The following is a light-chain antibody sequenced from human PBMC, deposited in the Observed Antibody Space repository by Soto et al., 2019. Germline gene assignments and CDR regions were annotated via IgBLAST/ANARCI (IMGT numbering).Light chain of an antibody. CDR3: QTWGTGPVV. Sequence: LVLTQSPSASASLGASVKLTCTLSSGHSSYAIAWHQQQPEKGPRYLMKLNSDGSHSKGDGIPDRFSGSSSGAERYLTISSLQSEDEADYYCQTWGTGPVVFGGGTKVTVL. CDR2: LNSDGSH. V-gene: IGLV4-69*01. J-gene: IGLJ2*01. CDR1: SGHSSYA.